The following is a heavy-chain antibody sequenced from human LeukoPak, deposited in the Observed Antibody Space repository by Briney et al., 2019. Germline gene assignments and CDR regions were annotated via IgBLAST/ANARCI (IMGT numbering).Heavy chain of an antibody. CDR2: INPNSGGT. D-gene: IGHD6-19*01. Sequence: ASVKVSCKASGYTFTSYYMHWVRQAPGQGLEWMGWINPNSGGTNYAQKFQGRVTMTRDTSISTAYMELSRLRSDDTAVYYCARDYGSGWQAAYDYWGQGTLVTASS. CDR1: GYTFTSYY. CDR3: ARDYGSGWQAAYDY. J-gene: IGHJ4*02. V-gene: IGHV1-2*02.